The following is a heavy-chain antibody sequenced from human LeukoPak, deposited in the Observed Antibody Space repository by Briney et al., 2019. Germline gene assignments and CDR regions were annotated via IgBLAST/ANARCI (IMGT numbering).Heavy chain of an antibody. CDR3: ARSIDY. J-gene: IGHJ4*01. CDR1: GFTFSGYA. CDR2: IQEDGSEK. Sequence: HPGGSLRLSCAASGFTFSGYAMSWVRQAPGKGLEWVATIQEDGSEKDYVDSVKGRFTISRDNAKNSVFLQMNSLRVEDTAVYYCARSIDYWGHGTLVAVSS. V-gene: IGHV3-7*03.